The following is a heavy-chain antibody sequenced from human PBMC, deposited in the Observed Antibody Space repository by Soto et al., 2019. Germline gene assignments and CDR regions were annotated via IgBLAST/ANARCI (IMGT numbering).Heavy chain of an antibody. J-gene: IGHJ4*02. CDR2: IRGRGGNT. CDR3: TKVWYCDRSGGYCSGEPFDY. V-gene: IGHV3-23*01. CDR1: GFTFSSYA. Sequence: GGSMRLSCAASGFTFSSYAMSWVRQAPGKGLEWVSTIRGRGGNTYYADSVKGRITVSRDHSTNTMCLQMNSLRAEDPAVSYCTKVWYCDRSGGYCSGEPFDYWGQGTLVTVSS. D-gene: IGHD2-21*01.